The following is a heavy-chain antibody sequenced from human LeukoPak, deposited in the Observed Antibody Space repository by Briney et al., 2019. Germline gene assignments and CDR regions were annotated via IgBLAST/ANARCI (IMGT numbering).Heavy chain of an antibody. D-gene: IGHD3-10*01. CDR1: GFTFSSYS. V-gene: IGHV3-21*01. Sequence: GGSLRLSCAASGFTFSSYSMNWVRQAPGKGLEWVSSISSSSSYIYYADSVKGRFTISRDNAKNSLHLQMNSLRAEDTAVYYCARAMVRGVITIGYWGQGTLVTVSS. CDR2: ISSSSSYI. J-gene: IGHJ4*02. CDR3: ARAMVRGVITIGY.